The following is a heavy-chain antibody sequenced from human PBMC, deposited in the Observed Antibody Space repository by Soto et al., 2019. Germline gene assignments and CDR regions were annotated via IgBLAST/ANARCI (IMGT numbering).Heavy chain of an antibody. CDR2: IYNGGRT. Sequence: WSLRLSCVASGFTVSSNYMTWVRQAPGKGLEWVSVIYNGGRTYYADSVKGRFTISRDNSKNTLYLQMNSLRAEDTAVYYCARDDGDHSGMEYWGQGTLVTVSS. CDR3: ARDDGDHSGMEY. J-gene: IGHJ4*02. D-gene: IGHD4-17*01. V-gene: IGHV3-53*01. CDR1: GFTVSSNY.